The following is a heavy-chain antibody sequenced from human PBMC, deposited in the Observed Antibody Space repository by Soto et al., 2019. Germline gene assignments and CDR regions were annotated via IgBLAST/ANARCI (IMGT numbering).Heavy chain of an antibody. CDR3: ARDVPPHATAGTTATFDY. CDR2: ISSGGSST. J-gene: IGHJ4*02. D-gene: IGHD6-13*01. CDR1: GFTFSDYY. Sequence: PGGSLRLSCAASGFTFSDYYMTWIRQAPGKGLEWVSYISSGGSSTYYADSVKGRSTISRDNAKNSLYLQMYSLRAEDTAVYYCARDVPPHATAGTTATFDYWGQGTLVTVSS. V-gene: IGHV3-11*01.